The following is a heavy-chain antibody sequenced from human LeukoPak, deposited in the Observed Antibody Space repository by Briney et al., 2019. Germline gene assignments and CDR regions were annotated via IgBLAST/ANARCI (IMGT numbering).Heavy chain of an antibody. V-gene: IGHV4-59*12. D-gene: IGHD4-17*01. CDR1: GGSISSYY. Sequence: ASETLSLTCTVSGGSISSYYWSWIRQPPGKGLEWIGYIYYSGSTNYNPSLKSRVTMSVDTSKNQFSLKLSSVTAADTAVYYCARGPTVTTGYYYYYGMDVWGQGTTVTVSS. CDR2: IYYSGST. J-gene: IGHJ6*02. CDR3: ARGPTVTTGYYYYYGMDV.